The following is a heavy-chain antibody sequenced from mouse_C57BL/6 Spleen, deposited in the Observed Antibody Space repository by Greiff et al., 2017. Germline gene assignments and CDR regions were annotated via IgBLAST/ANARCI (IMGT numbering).Heavy chain of an antibody. V-gene: IGHV5-4*03. D-gene: IGHD1-1*01. Sequence: EVKLMESGGGLVKPGGSLKLSCAASGFTLSSYAMSWVRQTPEKRLEWVATISDGGSYTYYPDNVKGRFTISRDNAKNNLYRQMSHLKSEDTAMYYCARVITTVVGELFDYWGQGTTLTVSS. CDR2: ISDGGSYT. CDR3: ARVITTVVGELFDY. J-gene: IGHJ2*01. CDR1: GFTLSSYA.